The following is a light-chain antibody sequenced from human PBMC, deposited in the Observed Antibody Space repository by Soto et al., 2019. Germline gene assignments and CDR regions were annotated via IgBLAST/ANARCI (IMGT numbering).Light chain of an antibody. V-gene: IGLV3-1*01. CDR3: QAWDSSTVV. CDR1: KLGDKY. Sequence: SYELTQPPSVSVSPGQTPSITCSGDKLGDKYACWYQQKPGQSPVLVIYEDQKRPSGIPERFSGSNSGNTATLTISGTQAMDEADYYCQAWDSSTVVFGGGTKLTVL. J-gene: IGLJ2*01. CDR2: EDQ.